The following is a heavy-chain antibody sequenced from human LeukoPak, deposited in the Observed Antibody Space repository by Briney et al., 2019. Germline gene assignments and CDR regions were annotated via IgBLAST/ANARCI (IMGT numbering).Heavy chain of an antibody. D-gene: IGHD3-10*01. CDR1: GFTFSSYA. Sequence: GGSLRLSCAASGFTFSSYAMSWVRQAPGKGLEWVSLISGSGGSTYYADSVKGRFTISRDTSKNTLWLQMNSLRVDDTALYYCAKSLGGDYGSGSYYVVFDSWGQGTLVTVSS. CDR2: ISGSGGST. V-gene: IGHV3-23*01. CDR3: AKSLGGDYGSGSYYVVFDS. J-gene: IGHJ4*02.